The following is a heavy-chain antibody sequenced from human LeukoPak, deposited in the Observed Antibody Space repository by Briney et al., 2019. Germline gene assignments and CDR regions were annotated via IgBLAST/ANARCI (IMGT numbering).Heavy chain of an antibody. D-gene: IGHD6-13*01. Sequence: SETLSLTCTVSGGSISSYYWSWIRQPPGKGLEWIGYIYYSGSTNYNPSLKSRVTISADTSKNQFSLKLSSVTAADTAVYYCARQRSSSWPDSHFDYWGQGTLVTVSS. CDR1: GGSISSYY. CDR2: IYYSGST. J-gene: IGHJ4*02. V-gene: IGHV4-59*08. CDR3: ARQRSSSWPDSHFDY.